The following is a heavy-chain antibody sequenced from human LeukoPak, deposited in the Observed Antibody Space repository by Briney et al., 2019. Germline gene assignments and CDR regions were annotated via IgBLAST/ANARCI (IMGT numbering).Heavy chain of an antibody. CDR3: ASPITGDAFDI. CDR1: AGTFSSYA. Sequence: SVKVSCNASAGTFSSYAISWVRQAPGQGLEWMGRIIPILGIANYAQKFQGRVTITADKSTSTAYMELSSLRSEDTAVYYCASPITGDAFDIWGQGTMVTVSS. V-gene: IGHV1-69*04. CDR2: IIPILGIA. J-gene: IGHJ3*02.